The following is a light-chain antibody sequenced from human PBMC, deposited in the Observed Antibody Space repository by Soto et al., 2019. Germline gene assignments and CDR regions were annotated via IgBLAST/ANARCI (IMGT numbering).Light chain of an antibody. CDR3: SSYAGTNTDYV. J-gene: IGLJ1*01. V-gene: IGLV2-8*01. Sequence: QSALTQPPSASGSPGQSVTISCTGTSSDVGSYNYVSWYQQHPGKVPKLMIYEVSKRPSGVPDRFSGSKSGNMASLTVSGLQAEDEADYYCSSYAGTNTDYVFGTGTKLTVL. CDR2: EVS. CDR1: SSDVGSYNY.